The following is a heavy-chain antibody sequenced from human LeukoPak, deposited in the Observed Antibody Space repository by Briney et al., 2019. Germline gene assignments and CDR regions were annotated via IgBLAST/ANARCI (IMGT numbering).Heavy chain of an antibody. CDR1: GGTFSSYA. V-gene: IGHV1-69*06. D-gene: IGHD1-26*01. CDR3: ARRGGSYSEFSPQIDY. CDR2: IIPIFGTA. Sequence: SAVKVSCKASGGTFSSYAISWVRQAPGQGLEWMGGIIPIFGTANYAQKFQGRGTITADKSTSTAYMEMSSLSSEDTAVYYCARRGGSYSEFSPQIDYWGQGTLVTVSS. J-gene: IGHJ4*02.